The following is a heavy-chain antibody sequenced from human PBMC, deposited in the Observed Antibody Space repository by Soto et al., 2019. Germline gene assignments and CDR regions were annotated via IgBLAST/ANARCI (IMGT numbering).Heavy chain of an antibody. J-gene: IGHJ6*02. V-gene: IGHV4-39*01. CDR3: ARHPPFRHYYYYGMDV. CDR1: GGSIRSSSSS. Sequence: SNTLCLTFSVSGGSIRSSSSSWGCIRHPKGRGLERSGSIYYSGSIYYNPALKSRVTISVATSKNRFSLKLSSVTAADTAVYYCARHPPFRHYYYYGMDVWGQGTTVTSP. CDR2: IYYSGSI.